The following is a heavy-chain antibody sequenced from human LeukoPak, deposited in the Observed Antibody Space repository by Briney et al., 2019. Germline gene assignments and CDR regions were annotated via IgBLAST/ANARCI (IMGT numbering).Heavy chain of an antibody. D-gene: IGHD3-10*01. V-gene: IGHV4-31*03. CDR1: GGSISSGGYY. CDR2: IYYSGST. Sequence: SETLSLTCTVSGGSISSGGYYWSWIRQHPGKGLEWIGYIYYSGSTYYNPSLKSRVTISVDTSKNQFSLKLSSVTAADTAVYYCARESIRGPLSRYFDYWGQGTLVTVSS. CDR3: ARESIRGPLSRYFDY. J-gene: IGHJ4*02.